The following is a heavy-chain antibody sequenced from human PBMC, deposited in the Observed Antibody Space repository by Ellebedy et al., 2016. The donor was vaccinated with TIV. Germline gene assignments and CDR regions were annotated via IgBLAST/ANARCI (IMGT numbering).Heavy chain of an antibody. Sequence: SVKVSXXASGGTFSSYAISWVRQAPGQGLEWMGGIIPIFGTANYAQKFQGRVTITADESTSTAYMELSSLRSEDTAVYYCAREGGMGSGDYWGQGTLVTVSS. CDR2: IIPIFGTA. CDR1: GGTFSSYA. V-gene: IGHV1-69*13. CDR3: AREGGMGSGDY. D-gene: IGHD3-10*01. J-gene: IGHJ4*02.